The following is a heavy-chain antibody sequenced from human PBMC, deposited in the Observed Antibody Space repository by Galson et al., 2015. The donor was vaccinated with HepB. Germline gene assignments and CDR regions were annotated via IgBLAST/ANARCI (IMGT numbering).Heavy chain of an antibody. CDR3: ASLVGATLMDV. D-gene: IGHD1-26*01. CDR1: GFTFSSYG. V-gene: IGHV3-33*01. J-gene: IGHJ6*02. CDR2: IWFDGSYK. Sequence: SLRLSCAASGFTFSSYGMHWVRQAPGKGLEWVAVIWFDGSYKYYADSVKGRFTISRDNSKNTLYLQMSSLRAEDTAVYYCASLVGATLMDVWGQGTTVTVPS.